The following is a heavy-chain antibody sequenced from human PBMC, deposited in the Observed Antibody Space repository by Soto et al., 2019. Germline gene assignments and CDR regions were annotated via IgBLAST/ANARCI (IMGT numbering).Heavy chain of an antibody. CDR3: ARGSPDFWSGYGYYYYDMDV. J-gene: IGHJ6*02. V-gene: IGHV4-59*01. CDR1: GGSISSYY. Sequence: TSETLSLTCTVSGGSISSYYWSWIRQPPGKGLEWIGYIYYSGSTNYNPSLKSRVTISVDTSKNQFSLKLSSVTAADTAVYYCARGSPDFWSGYGYYYYDMDVWGQGTTVTVSS. CDR2: IYYSGST. D-gene: IGHD3-3*01.